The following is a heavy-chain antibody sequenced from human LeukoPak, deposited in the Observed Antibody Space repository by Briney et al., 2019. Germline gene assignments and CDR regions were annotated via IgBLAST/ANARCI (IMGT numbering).Heavy chain of an antibody. CDR1: GYSFTRYY. J-gene: IGHJ5*02. V-gene: IGHV1-46*01. Sequence: ASVKVSCKASGYSFTRYYMHWVRQAPGQGLEWMGIINPSRGSTSYAQKFQGRVTMTRDMSTSTVYMELSSLRSEDTAVYYGARSPGIAAAGHHNWFDPWGQGTLVTVSS. D-gene: IGHD6-13*01. CDR2: INPSRGST. CDR3: ARSPGIAAAGHHNWFDP.